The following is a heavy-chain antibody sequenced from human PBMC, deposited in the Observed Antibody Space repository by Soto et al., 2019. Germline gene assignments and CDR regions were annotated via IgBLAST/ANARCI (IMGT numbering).Heavy chain of an antibody. V-gene: IGHV3-74*01. Sequence: EVQLVESGGGVVQPGEYLRLSCAASGFTFSDYWMHWVRQAPGKGLVWVSRINSDGSTTTYADSVKGRFTISRDNAKNTVYLQMNSLRAEDAAVYYCARGGTRAHEFWGQGALVTVSS. CDR3: ARGGTRAHEF. J-gene: IGHJ4*02. D-gene: IGHD3-16*01. CDR2: INSDGSTT. CDR1: GFTFSDYW.